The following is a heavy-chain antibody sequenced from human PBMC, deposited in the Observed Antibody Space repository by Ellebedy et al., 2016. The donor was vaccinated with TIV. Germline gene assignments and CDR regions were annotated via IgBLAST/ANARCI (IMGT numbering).Heavy chain of an antibody. CDR3: ARSRGIAPPAFDY. D-gene: IGHD6-13*01. CDR2: FTPIFDTA. Sequence: AASVKVSCKASAGTFSSHAITRVRQAPGQGLAWMGGFTPIFDTANYAQKFQGRVTINADESTSTAYMELSSLRSEDTAVYYCARSRGIAPPAFDYWGQGTLVTVSS. CDR1: AGTFSSHA. J-gene: IGHJ4*02. V-gene: IGHV1-69*13.